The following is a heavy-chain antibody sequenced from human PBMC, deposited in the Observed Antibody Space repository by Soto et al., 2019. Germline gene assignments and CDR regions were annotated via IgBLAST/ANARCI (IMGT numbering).Heavy chain of an antibody. V-gene: IGHV3-23*01. CDR1: GFTFSSYA. D-gene: IGHD3-3*01. CDR2: ISGSGGST. Sequence: PGGSLRLSCAASGFTFSSYAMSWVRQAPGKGLEWVSAISGSGGSTYYADSVKGRFTISRDNSKNTLYLQMNSLRAEDTAVYYCATHRWDFWSGYSPRAVFDYWGQGTLVTVSS. CDR3: ATHRWDFWSGYSPRAVFDY. J-gene: IGHJ4*02.